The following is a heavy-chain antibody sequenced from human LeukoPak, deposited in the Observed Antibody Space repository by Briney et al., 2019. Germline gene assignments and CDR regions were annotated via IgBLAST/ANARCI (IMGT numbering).Heavy chain of an antibody. V-gene: IGHV2-70*04. J-gene: IGHJ5*02. Sequence: SGPTLVNPTQTLTLTCTFSGFSLSTSGVRVSWIRQPPGKALEWLARIDWDDDKFYSTSLKTRLTISKDTSKNQVVLTMTNMDPVDTATYYCARIVAYCSGGSCYDGGFDPWGQGTLVTVSS. CDR3: ARIVAYCSGGSCYDGGFDP. D-gene: IGHD2-15*01. CDR1: GFSLSTSGVR. CDR2: IDWDDDK.